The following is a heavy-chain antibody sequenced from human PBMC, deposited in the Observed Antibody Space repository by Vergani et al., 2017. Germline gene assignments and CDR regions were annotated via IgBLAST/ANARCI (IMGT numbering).Heavy chain of an antibody. Sequence: EVQLVESGGGLVQPGRSLRLSCAASGFTFDDYAMHWVRQAPGKGLEWVSGISWNSGSIGYADSVKGRFTISRDNAKNSLYLQMNRLRAEDTSLYYCAKDSLWCEITMVRGAKYWYFDLWGRGTLVTVSS. J-gene: IGHJ2*01. D-gene: IGHD3-10*01. CDR1: GFTFDDYA. CDR2: ISWNSGSI. V-gene: IGHV3-9*01. CDR3: AKDSLWCEITMVRGAKYWYFDL.